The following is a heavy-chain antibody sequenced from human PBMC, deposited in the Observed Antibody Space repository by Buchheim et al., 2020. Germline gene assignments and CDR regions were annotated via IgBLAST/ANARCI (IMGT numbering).Heavy chain of an antibody. Sequence: QVQLVQSGAEVKKPGASVKVSCKASGYTFTSYDINWVRQATGQGLEWMGWMNPNSGNTGYAQKFQGRVTMTRNTSISTAYMELSSLRSEDTAVYYCAKGGSRIFGVVIILAIAGMDVWGQGTT. J-gene: IGHJ6*02. CDR1: GYTFTSYD. V-gene: IGHV1-8*01. CDR2: MNPNSGNT. D-gene: IGHD3-3*01. CDR3: AKGGSRIFGVVIILAIAGMDV.